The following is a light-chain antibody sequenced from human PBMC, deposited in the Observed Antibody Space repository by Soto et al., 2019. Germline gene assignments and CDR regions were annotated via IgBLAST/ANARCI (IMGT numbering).Light chain of an antibody. V-gene: IGKV3-11*01. Sequence: EIVLTQSPATLSLSPGERATLSCRASQSVSNYLAWYQHKPGQAPRLLIYDASNRATGIPARFSGSGSGTDFTLTISSLEPEDFAVYYCQQRNDWPQYTFGQGTKLEIK. CDR2: DAS. CDR1: QSVSNY. CDR3: QQRNDWPQYT. J-gene: IGKJ2*01.